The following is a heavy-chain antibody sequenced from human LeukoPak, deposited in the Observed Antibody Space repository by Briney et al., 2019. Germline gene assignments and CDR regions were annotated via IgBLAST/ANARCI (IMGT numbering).Heavy chain of an antibody. CDR3: ERGRGSLEDFDY. D-gene: IGHD6-6*01. J-gene: IGHJ4*02. CDR2: NYYSGRT. CDR1: GGSISSGGYY. Sequence: KPSETLSLTCTVSGGSISSGGYYWSWIRQHPGKGLEWIGYNYYSGRTYSNPSLKSRVTISVDTSKNQLSLKLRPVTAADTAVYYCERGRGSLEDFDYWGQGTLVTVSS. V-gene: IGHV4-31*03.